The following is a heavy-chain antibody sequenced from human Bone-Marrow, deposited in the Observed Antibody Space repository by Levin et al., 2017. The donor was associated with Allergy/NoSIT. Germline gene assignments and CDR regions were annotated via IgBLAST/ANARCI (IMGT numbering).Heavy chain of an antibody. CDR3: ARDYFGSGSPFDY. D-gene: IGHD3-10*01. Sequence: GESLKISCKASGYTFSKYYVHWVRQAPGQGLEWMGRINANSGVTIYGHKFQGRITVTRDASVTTAYLELTNLISDDTAMYYCARDYFGSGSPFDYWGQGTLVTVSS. V-gene: IGHV1-2*02. J-gene: IGHJ4*02. CDR2: INANSGVT. CDR1: GYTFSKYY.